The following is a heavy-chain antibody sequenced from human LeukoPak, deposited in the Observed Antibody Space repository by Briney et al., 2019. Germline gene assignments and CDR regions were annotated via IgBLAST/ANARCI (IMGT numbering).Heavy chain of an antibody. D-gene: IGHD4-17*01. CDR1: GFSFSNYG. Sequence: GGSLRLSCAASGFSFSNYGMSWVRQAPGKGLEWVSAISSSSSYIYYADSVKGRFTISRHNAKRSLYLQMNSLRAEDTAVYYCARDLGGYGDYGTNFDYWGQGTLVTVSS. CDR3: ARDLGGYGDYGTNFDY. CDR2: ISSSSSYI. J-gene: IGHJ4*02. V-gene: IGHV3-21*01.